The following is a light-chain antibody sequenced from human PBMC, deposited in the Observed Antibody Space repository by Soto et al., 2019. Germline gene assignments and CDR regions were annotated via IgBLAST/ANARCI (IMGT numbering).Light chain of an antibody. J-gene: IGKJ1*01. Sequence: EIGLSQSPGTVSLSPGERATLSCRASQSVRDNYLAWYQQKPGQAPSLLIFDTSRRATGIPDRFTGSGSGTDFALTISSLQPDDFAIYYCQHYKSYPWTFGQGTKV. CDR2: DTS. CDR1: QSVRDNY. V-gene: IGKV3-20*01. CDR3: QHYKSYPWT.